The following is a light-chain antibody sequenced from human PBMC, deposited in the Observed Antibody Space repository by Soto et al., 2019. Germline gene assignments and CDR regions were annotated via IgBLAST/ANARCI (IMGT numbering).Light chain of an antibody. Sequence: QAVVTQPPSASGSPGQSVTISCTGTSSDVGGYNFVSWYQHHPGKAPKLIIYEVNKRPSGVPNRFSGSKSSNTASLTVSGLQAVDEADYYCNSYAGSNIYVFGTGTKVTVL. CDR1: SSDVGGYNF. V-gene: IGLV2-8*01. CDR2: EVN. CDR3: NSYAGSNIYV. J-gene: IGLJ1*01.